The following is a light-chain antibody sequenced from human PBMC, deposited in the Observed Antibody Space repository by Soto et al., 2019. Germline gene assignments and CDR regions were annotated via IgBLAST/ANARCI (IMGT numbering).Light chain of an antibody. Sequence: QSALAQPASVSGSPRKTITISCTGTSSDIGGYNAVSWYQHHPGKAPKLIIYEVTHRPSGVSDRFSASKSGNTVSLTISGLQAEDEADYYCNSFRVSHLYVFGTGTKAPS. CDR1: SSDIGGYNA. J-gene: IGLJ1*01. V-gene: IGLV2-14*01. CDR3: NSFRVSHLYV. CDR2: EVT.